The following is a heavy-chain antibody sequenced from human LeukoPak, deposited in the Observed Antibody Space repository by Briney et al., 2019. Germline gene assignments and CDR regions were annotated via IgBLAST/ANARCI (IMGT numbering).Heavy chain of an antibody. CDR2: IYYSGST. V-gene: IGHV4-59*01. CDR3: ARWSRGNYYDGSGLDY. Sequence: SETLSLTCTVSGGSISSYYWSWIRQPPGKGLEWIGYIYYSGSTNYNPSLKSRVTISVDTSKNQFSLKLSSVTAADTAVYYCARWSRGNYYDGSGLDYWGQGTLVTVSS. CDR1: GGSISSYY. D-gene: IGHD3-22*01. J-gene: IGHJ4*02.